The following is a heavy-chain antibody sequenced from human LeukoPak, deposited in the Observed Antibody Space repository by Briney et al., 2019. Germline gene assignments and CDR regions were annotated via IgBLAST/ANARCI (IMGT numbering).Heavy chain of an antibody. CDR2: IYYSGIT. V-gene: IGHV4-59*01. D-gene: IGHD6-25*01. Sequence: SETLSLTCTVSGGSISSYHWSWIRQPTGQGLECVCYIYYSGITPYNPSLKSRVTISVDTSKNQFSLKLSSVTAADTAVYYCARGGRAYNWFDPWGQGTPVTVSS. CDR3: ARGGRAYNWFDP. CDR1: GGSISSYH. J-gene: IGHJ5*02.